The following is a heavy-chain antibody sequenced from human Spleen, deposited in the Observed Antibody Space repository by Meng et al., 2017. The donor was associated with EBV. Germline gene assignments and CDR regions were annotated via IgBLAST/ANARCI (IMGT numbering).Heavy chain of an antibody. V-gene: IGHV1-69*01. D-gene: IGHD3-10*01. J-gene: IGHJ4*02. CDR1: GGTFRSDA. Sequence: VKLVQSGAEVKKPGPSVKVSCKTSGGTFRSDAVSWVRQAPGQGLEWLGGLIPKSDAPYYAQKFQDRVTITADESTSTHYMDLRGLRSEDTAVYYCASESGRGFTPDYWGQGTLVTVSS. CDR2: LIPKSDAP. CDR3: ASESGRGFTPDY.